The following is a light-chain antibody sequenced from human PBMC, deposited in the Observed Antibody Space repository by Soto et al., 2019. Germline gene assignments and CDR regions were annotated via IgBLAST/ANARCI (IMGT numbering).Light chain of an antibody. Sequence: EIVLTQSPGTLSLSLGERATLSCRASQSVSSYLAWYQQKPGQAPRLLIYGASSRATGIPDRFSGSGSGTDFTLTISRLEPEYFAVYYCQQYGSSPTFGQGTKLEIK. CDR1: QSVSSY. CDR3: QQYGSSPT. J-gene: IGKJ2*01. CDR2: GAS. V-gene: IGKV3-20*01.